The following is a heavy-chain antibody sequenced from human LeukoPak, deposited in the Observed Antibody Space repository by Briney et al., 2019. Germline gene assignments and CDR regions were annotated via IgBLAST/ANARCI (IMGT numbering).Heavy chain of an antibody. D-gene: IGHD3-3*01. CDR1: GGSIVNAAYY. J-gene: IGHJ4*02. V-gene: IGHV4-39*01. CDR3: ARNMEWFPFDY. Sequence: SETLSLTCSVSGGSIVNAAYYWAWIHQAPGKGPDWTGSIYYTGSTYYNPSLKSRVTISVDTSKNQFSLRLSFVTAADTAVYYCARNMEWFPFDYWGQGTLVTVSS. CDR2: IYYTGST.